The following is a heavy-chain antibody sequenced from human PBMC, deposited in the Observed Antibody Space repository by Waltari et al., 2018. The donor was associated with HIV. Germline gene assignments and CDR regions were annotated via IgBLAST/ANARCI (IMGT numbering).Heavy chain of an antibody. J-gene: IGHJ2*01. D-gene: IGHD4-17*01. Sequence: QVQLQESGPGLVKPSETLSLTCTVSGGSISSYYWSWIRPPPGKGLEWIGYIYYSGRTNYNPSLKSRVTISVDTSKNQCSLKLSSVTAADTAVYYCARELDGDLRWLYFELWGRGTLVTVSS. CDR3: ARELDGDLRWLYFEL. CDR2: IYYSGRT. CDR1: GGSISSYY. V-gene: IGHV4-59*01.